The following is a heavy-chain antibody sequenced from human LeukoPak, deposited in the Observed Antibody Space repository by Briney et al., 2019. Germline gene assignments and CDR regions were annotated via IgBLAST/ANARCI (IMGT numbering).Heavy chain of an antibody. CDR1: GFTFSSYG. CDR2: IRYDGSKK. CDR3: AKGSKEVLFTRDHHMDV. Sequence: GGSLRLSCAASGFTFSSYGIHWVRQAPGKGLEWVAFIRYDGSKKYYADSVKGRFTISRDNSKNTLYLQMNSLRAEDTAVYYCAKGSKEVLFTRDHHMDVWGKGTTVT. V-gene: IGHV3-30*02. J-gene: IGHJ6*03. D-gene: IGHD3-3*01.